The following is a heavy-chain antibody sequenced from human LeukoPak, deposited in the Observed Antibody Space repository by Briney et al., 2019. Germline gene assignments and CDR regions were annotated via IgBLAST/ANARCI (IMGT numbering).Heavy chain of an antibody. CDR1: GGSISNSNYY. CDR2: IYSSGNT. CDR3: ARHASGSYNNFQH. V-gene: IGHV4-39*01. Sequence: SETLSLTCTVSGGSISNSNYYWGWIRQPPGKGLEWIGSIYSSGNTYYNPSLKSRVTMPVDTSKDQFSLNLSFVTAADTAVYYCARHASGSYNNFQHWGQGTLVTVSS. J-gene: IGHJ1*01. D-gene: IGHD1-26*01.